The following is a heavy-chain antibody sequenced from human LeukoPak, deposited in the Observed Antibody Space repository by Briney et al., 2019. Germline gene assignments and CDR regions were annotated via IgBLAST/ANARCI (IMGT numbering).Heavy chain of an antibody. V-gene: IGHV1-8*01. Sequence: ASVKVSCKASGYTFTSYDINLVRQATGQGLEWMGWMNPNSGNTGYAQKFQGRVTMTRNTSISTAYMELSSLRSEATAVYYCARGKCSSARKHHYYYYYMDVWGKGTTVTVSS. CDR1: GYTFTSYD. D-gene: IGHD6-6*01. CDR3: ARGKCSSARKHHYYYYYMDV. J-gene: IGHJ6*03. CDR2: MNPNSGNT.